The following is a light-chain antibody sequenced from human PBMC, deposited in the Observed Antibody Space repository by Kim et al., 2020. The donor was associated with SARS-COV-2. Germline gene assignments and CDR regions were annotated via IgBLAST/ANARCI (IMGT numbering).Light chain of an antibody. Sequence: SYELTQPPSVSVAPGKTARITCGGNNIGSKSVHWYQQKPGQAHVLVIYYDSDRPSGIPERFSGSNSGNTATLTISRVEAGDEADDYCQVWDSSSDQGVFG. CDR3: QVWDSSSDQGV. J-gene: IGLJ3*02. CDR1: NIGSKS. CDR2: YDS. V-gene: IGLV3-21*04.